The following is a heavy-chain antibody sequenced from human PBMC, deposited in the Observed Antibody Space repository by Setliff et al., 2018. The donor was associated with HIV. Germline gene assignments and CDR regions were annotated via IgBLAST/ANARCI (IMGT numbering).Heavy chain of an antibody. CDR3: ATAKEHWLTEGGFDF. D-gene: IGHD6-19*01. J-gene: IGHJ4*02. CDR1: GYTLTELT. Sequence: ASVKVSCKVSGYTLTELTMHWVRQAPGKGLGWMGRFDPEDGDTLYAQRFQGRVTMTEDSSTDTAYMELGSLTSDDTAVYYCATAKEHWLTEGGFDFWGQGTLVTVSS. V-gene: IGHV1-24*01. CDR2: FDPEDGDT.